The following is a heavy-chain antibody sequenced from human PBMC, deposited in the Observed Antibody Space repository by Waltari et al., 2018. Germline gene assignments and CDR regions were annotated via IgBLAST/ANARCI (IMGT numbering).Heavy chain of an antibody. V-gene: IGHV3-30*02. CDR1: GFTFSSYG. Sequence: QVQLVESGGGVVQPGGSLRLSCAASGFTFSSYGMHWVRPAPGKGLEWVAFIRYDGSNKYYADSVKGRFTISRDNSKNTLYLQMNSLRAEDTAVYYCAKDRIAAAGIRIQLTDYWGQGTLVTVSS. CDR2: IRYDGSNK. J-gene: IGHJ4*02. D-gene: IGHD6-13*01. CDR3: AKDRIAAAGIRIQLTDY.